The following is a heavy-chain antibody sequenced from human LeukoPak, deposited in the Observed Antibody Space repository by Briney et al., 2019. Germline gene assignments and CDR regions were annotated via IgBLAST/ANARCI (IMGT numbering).Heavy chain of an antibody. Sequence: PSETLSLTCTVSGASISSYYWSWIRQPAGKGLEWIGRIYTSGSPSYNPSLKSRVTMSLDTSKNQFSLKLSSVTAADTAVYYCARELYGTRGAFDIWGQGTMVTVSS. V-gene: IGHV4-4*07. CDR2: IYTSGSP. CDR3: ARELYGTRGAFDI. D-gene: IGHD2-8*01. J-gene: IGHJ3*02. CDR1: GASISSYY.